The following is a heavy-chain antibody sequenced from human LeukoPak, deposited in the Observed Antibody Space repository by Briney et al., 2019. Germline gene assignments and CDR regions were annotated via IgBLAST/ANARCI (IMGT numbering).Heavy chain of an antibody. CDR1: GFTFSSYA. Sequence: QPGGSLRLSCAASGFTFSSYAMSWVRQAPGKGLEWVSAISGSGGSTYYADSVKGRFTISRDNSKNTLYLQMNSLGAEDTAVYYCAKEPYDSSGYEYYFDYWGQGTLVTVSS. J-gene: IGHJ4*02. V-gene: IGHV3-23*01. CDR2: ISGSGGST. CDR3: AKEPYDSSGYEYYFDY. D-gene: IGHD3-22*01.